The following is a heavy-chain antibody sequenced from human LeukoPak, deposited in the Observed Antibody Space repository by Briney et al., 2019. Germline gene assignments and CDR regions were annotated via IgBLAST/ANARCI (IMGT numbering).Heavy chain of an antibody. CDR3: AGSPGYSSSWYYYYFDY. CDR2: IYYSGST. V-gene: IGHV4-31*03. CDR1: GGSISNGDHY. D-gene: IGHD6-13*01. J-gene: IGHJ4*02. Sequence: SETLSLTCTVSGGSISNGDHYWSWIRQHPGKGLEWIGHIYYSGSTYYNPSLKSRGIISVETSKNQFSLKLSSVTAADTAVYYCAGSPGYSSSWYYYYFDYWGQGTLVTVSS.